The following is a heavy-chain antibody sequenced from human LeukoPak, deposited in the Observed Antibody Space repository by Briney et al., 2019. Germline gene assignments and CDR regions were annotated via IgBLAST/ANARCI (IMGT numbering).Heavy chain of an antibody. CDR1: GFTFSSYS. Sequence: GSLRLSCAASGFTFSSYSMNWVRQAPGKGLEWVSSISSSSSYIYYADSVKGRFTISRDNAKNSLYLQMNSLRAEDTAVYYCARSVVYYGSGSYYMSDYWGQGTLVTVSS. V-gene: IGHV3-21*01. D-gene: IGHD3-10*01. CDR3: ARSVVYYGSGSYYMSDY. CDR2: ISSSSSYI. J-gene: IGHJ4*02.